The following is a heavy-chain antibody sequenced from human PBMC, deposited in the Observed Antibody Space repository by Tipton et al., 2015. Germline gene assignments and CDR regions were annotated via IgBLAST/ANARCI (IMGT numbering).Heavy chain of an antibody. J-gene: IGHJ4*02. V-gene: IGHV4-38-2*01. CDR3: ARKPVVRGAYYYFDY. Sequence: GLVKPSETLSLTCDVSGYSISSGYYWGWIRQPPGKGLEWIGSIFHRGDTNYNPSLKSRVTISLDTSKNQFSLKLNSVTAADTAVYYCARKPVVRGAYYYFDYWGQGTLVTVSS. CDR1: GYSISSGYY. CDR2: IFHRGDT. D-gene: IGHD3-10*01.